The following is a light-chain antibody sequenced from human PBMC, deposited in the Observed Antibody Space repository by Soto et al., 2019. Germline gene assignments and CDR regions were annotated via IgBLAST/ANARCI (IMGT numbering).Light chain of an antibody. Sequence: DIQMTQSPSTLSASVGDTVSITCRASQSISGWMAWYQQKPGKVPKLLIFDASSLESGVPSRFSGSGSGTIFTLTISDLQPGDFATYYCQQYNSYPYTFGQGTKLEIK. CDR3: QQYNSYPYT. J-gene: IGKJ2*01. V-gene: IGKV1-5*01. CDR2: DAS. CDR1: QSISGW.